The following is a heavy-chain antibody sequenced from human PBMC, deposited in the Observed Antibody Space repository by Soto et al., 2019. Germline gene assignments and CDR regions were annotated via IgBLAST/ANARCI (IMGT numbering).Heavy chain of an antibody. CDR2: ISAYNGNT. CDR3: ARECRNWGDAFDI. D-gene: IGHD7-27*01. CDR1: GYTFTRYG. V-gene: IGHV1-18*01. J-gene: IGHJ3*02. Sequence: ASVKVSCKASGYTFTRYGISWVRQAPGQGLEGMGWISAYNGNTNYAPKLQGRVTMTTDTSKSTAYMELRSLRSDDAAVYYCARECRNWGDAFDIWGQGTMVTVSS.